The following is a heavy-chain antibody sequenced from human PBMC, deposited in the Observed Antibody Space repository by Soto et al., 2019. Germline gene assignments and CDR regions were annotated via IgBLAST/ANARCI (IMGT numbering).Heavy chain of an antibody. D-gene: IGHD2-21*01. CDR3: ARKPYSHYYGMDV. J-gene: IGHJ6*02. CDR2: IIPYNDNT. Sequence: ASVKVSCKASGYIFSDYGINWVRLAPGQGLEWMGWIIPYNDNTKYAENFQGRVTLTTDTSTNTVYMELRSLTPDDTGVYFCARKPYSHYYGMDVWGQGTTVTVSS. CDR1: GYIFSDYG. V-gene: IGHV1-18*01.